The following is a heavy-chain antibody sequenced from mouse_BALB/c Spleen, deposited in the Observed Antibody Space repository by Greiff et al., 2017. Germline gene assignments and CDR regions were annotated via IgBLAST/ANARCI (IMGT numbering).Heavy chain of an antibody. CDR3: ARSFGYPYYFDY. CDR1: GDSITSGY. J-gene: IGHJ2*01. Sequence: EVKLLESGPSLVKPSQTLSLTCSVTGDSITSGYWNWIRKFPGNKLEYMGYISYSGSTYYNPSLKSRISITRDTSKNQYYLQLNSVTTEDTATYYCARSFGYPYYFDYWGQGTTLTVSS. D-gene: IGHD2-2*01. V-gene: IGHV3-8*02. CDR2: ISYSGST.